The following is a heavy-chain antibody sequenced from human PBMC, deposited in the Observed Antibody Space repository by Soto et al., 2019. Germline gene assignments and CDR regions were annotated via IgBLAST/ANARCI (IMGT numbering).Heavy chain of an antibody. V-gene: IGHV4-31*03. CDR1: GGSISSGGYY. Sequence: TLSLTCTVSGGSISSGGYYWSWIRQHPGKGLEWIGYIYYSGSTYYNPSLKSRVTISVDTSKNQFSLKLSSVTAADTAVYYCARDRVTMVRGVIIYYGMDVWGQGTTVTVSS. D-gene: IGHD3-10*01. CDR3: ARDRVTMVRGVIIYYGMDV. J-gene: IGHJ6*02. CDR2: IYYSGST.